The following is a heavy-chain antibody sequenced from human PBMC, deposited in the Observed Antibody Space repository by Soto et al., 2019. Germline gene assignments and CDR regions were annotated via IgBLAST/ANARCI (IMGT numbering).Heavy chain of an antibody. V-gene: IGHV1-18*01. CDR1: GYTFTTYG. J-gene: IGHJ6*03. Sequence: GASVKVSCKASGYTFTTYGISWVRQAPGQGLEWMGWISPYNGDTHYAERFQGRLTMTTDTSATSAYMELRTLSSDDRAVYFCARALSMAQYYYYMDVWGKGPRSPSP. CDR2: ISPYNGDT. CDR3: ARALSMAQYYYYMDV.